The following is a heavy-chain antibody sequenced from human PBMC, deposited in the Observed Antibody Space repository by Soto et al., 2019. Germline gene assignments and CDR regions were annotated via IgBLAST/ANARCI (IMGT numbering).Heavy chain of an antibody. CDR2: IYYSGST. CDR3: AREQYYYDSIGWYYFYSMEL. J-gene: IGHJ6*02. Sequence: QVQLQESGPGLVKPSETLSLTCTVSGGSISSYYWSWIRQPPGKGLEWIGYIYYSGSTNYNPSLKSRITISVYTAKDMFSLKLSSVTAADSAVYYCAREQYYYDSIGWYYFYSMELWCQGTTETGFS. V-gene: IGHV4-59*01. D-gene: IGHD3-22*01. CDR1: GGSISSYY.